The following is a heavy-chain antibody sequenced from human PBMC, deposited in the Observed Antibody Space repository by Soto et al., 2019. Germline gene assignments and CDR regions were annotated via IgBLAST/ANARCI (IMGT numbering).Heavy chain of an antibody. CDR3: AKDAPPLLC. CDR2: INTSGGST. Sequence: EVQLLESGGGLVEPGGSLRLSCAASGFTFSSYAMRWVRQCPGQGLEWVSTINTSGGSTYYADSVKGRFTISRDNSKNTLYLPMNSLRAEETAVYDCAKDAPPLLCWGQGTLVTVSS. V-gene: IGHV3-23*01. CDR1: GFTFSSYA. J-gene: IGHJ4*02. D-gene: IGHD2-2*01.